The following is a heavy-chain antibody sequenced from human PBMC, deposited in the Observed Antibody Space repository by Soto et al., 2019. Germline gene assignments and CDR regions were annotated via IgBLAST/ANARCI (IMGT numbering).Heavy chain of an antibody. CDR1: GGTFSSYA. D-gene: IGHD1-1*01. J-gene: IGHJ3*02. Sequence: QVQLVQSGAEVKKPGSSVYVSCKASGGTFSSYAISWVLQAPGQGLEWMGGILPIFGTANSAQKFQGRFTITADDSTSTAYMERSSLRSEDTAVYYCARVPKQPTGSARAFDIWGQGTIVTVSS. V-gene: IGHV1-69*01. CDR2: ILPIFGTA. CDR3: ARVPKQPTGSARAFDI.